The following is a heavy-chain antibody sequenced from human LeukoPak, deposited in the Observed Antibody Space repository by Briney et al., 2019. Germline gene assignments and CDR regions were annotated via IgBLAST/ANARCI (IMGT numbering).Heavy chain of an antibody. CDR3: AAGVVVAATLLY. Sequence: SETLSLTCTVSGGSISSGGYYWRWLRQHPGKGLEWIGYIYYSGSTYYNPSLKSRVTISVDTSKNQFSLKLSSVTAADTAVYYCAAGVVVAATLLYWGQGTLVTVSS. V-gene: IGHV4-31*03. CDR2: IYYSGST. CDR1: GGSISSGGYY. J-gene: IGHJ4*02. D-gene: IGHD2-15*01.